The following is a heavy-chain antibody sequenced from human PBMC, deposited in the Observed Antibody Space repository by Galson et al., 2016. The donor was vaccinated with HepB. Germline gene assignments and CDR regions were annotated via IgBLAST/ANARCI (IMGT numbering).Heavy chain of an antibody. CDR3: TKDCIRDYVPVCEY. CDR1: GFTFSNDA. V-gene: IGHV3-23*01. J-gene: IGHJ4*02. Sequence: SLRLSCAASGFTFSNDAMSWVRQAPGKGLEWVSTISGSGNSTYYADSVKGRFTISRDNSKNTLYLQMTSLRAEDTGIYYCTKDCIRDYVPVCEYWGPGTLVTVSS. D-gene: IGHD4-17*01. CDR2: ISGSGNST.